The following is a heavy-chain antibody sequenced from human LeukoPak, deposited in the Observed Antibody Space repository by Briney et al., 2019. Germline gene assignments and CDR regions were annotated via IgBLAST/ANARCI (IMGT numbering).Heavy chain of an antibody. V-gene: IGHV4-38-2*02. Sequence: PSETLSLTCTVSGYSISSAYYWGWIRQPPGKGLEWIGSIYYSGSTYYNPSLKSRVTISVDTSKNQFSLKLSSVTAADTAVYYCARDSGSLDAFDIWGQGTMVTVSS. CDR1: GYSISSAYY. D-gene: IGHD1-26*01. J-gene: IGHJ3*02. CDR2: IYYSGST. CDR3: ARDSGSLDAFDI.